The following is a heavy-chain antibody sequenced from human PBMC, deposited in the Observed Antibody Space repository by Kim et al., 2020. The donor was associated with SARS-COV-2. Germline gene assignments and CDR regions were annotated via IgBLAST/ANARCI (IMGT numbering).Heavy chain of an antibody. J-gene: IGHJ5*02. Sequence: SETLSLTCAVYGGSFSGYYWSWIRQPPGKGLEWIGEINHSGSTNYNPSLKSRVTISVDTSKNQFSLKLSSVTAADTAVYYCARGSGRGQVVPAAMRDGGNNWFDPWGQGTLVTVSS. CDR2: INHSGST. CDR1: GGSFSGYY. CDR3: ARGSGRGQVVPAAMRDGGNNWFDP. V-gene: IGHV4-34*01. D-gene: IGHD2-2*01.